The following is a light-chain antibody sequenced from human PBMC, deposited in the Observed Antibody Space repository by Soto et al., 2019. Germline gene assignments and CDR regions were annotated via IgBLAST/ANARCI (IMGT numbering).Light chain of an antibody. V-gene: IGKV3-20*01. CDR2: GAS. CDR3: QQYGSSVLT. CDR1: QSVAGSY. J-gene: IGKJ4*01. Sequence: IGLTLSAVALSLTTGERATLSCRASQSVAGSYLAWYQQKPGQAPRLLIYGASSRATGFPDRFSGSGSGTDFTLTISRLEPEDFAVYYCQQYGSSVLTFGGGTKVDI.